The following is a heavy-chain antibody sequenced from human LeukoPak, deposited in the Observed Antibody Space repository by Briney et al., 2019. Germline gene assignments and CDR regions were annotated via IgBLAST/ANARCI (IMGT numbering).Heavy chain of an antibody. Sequence: SETLSLTRTVSGGSISSSSYYWGWIRQPPGKGLEWIGSIYYSGSTYYNPSLKSRVTISVDTSKNQFSLKLSSVTAADTAVYYCASLIREYSSLSTLFDYWGQGTLVAVSS. J-gene: IGHJ4*02. CDR2: IYYSGST. V-gene: IGHV4-39*07. CDR3: ASLIREYSSLSTLFDY. CDR1: GGSISSSSYY. D-gene: IGHD6-6*01.